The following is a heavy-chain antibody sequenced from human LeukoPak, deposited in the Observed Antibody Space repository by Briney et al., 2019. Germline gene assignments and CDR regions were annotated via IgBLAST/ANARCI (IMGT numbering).Heavy chain of an antibody. V-gene: IGHV1-18*01. CDR2: ISAYNGNT. D-gene: IGHD3-16*01. CDR3: ARVRRVSWGNWFDP. Sequence: ASVKVSCKASGYTFTSYGISWVRQPPGQGLEWMGWISAYNGNTNYAQKLQGRVTMTTDTSTSTAYMELRSLRSDDTAVYYCARVRRVSWGNWFDPWGQGTLVTVSS. CDR1: GYTFTSYG. J-gene: IGHJ5*02.